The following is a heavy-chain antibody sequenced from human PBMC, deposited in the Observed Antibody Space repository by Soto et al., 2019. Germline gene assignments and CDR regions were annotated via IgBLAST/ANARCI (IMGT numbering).Heavy chain of an antibody. CDR2: FDPEDGET. V-gene: IGHV1-24*01. CDR3: ATGNTFFGGVIPHYYYTGMDV. D-gene: IGHD3-3*01. Sequence: ASVKGSCNVSGYTLTELSMHWVRQAPGKGLEWMGGFDPEDGETIYAQKFQGRVTMTEDTSTDTAYMELSSLRSEDTAVYYCATGNTFFGGVIPHYYYTGMDVWGQGTTVTVSS. J-gene: IGHJ6*02. CDR1: GYTLTELS.